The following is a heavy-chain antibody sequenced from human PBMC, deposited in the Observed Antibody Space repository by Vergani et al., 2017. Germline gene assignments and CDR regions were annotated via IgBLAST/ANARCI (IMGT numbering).Heavy chain of an antibody. V-gene: IGHV4-61*01. CDR2: IYYSGST. Sequence: QVQLQESGPGLVKPSETLSLTCTVSGGSVSSGSYYWSWIRQPPGKGLESIGYIYYSGSTNYNPSLKSRVTISVDTSKNQFSLKLSSVTAADTAVYYCARSIAAAGLPFFYYYYGMDVWGQGTTVTVSS. D-gene: IGHD6-13*01. CDR1: GGSVSSGSYY. CDR3: ARSIAAAGLPFFYYYYGMDV. J-gene: IGHJ6*02.